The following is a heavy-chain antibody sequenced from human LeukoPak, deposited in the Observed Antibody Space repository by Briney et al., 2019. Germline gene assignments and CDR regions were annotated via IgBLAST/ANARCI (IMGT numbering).Heavy chain of an antibody. CDR1: GGTFSSYA. Sequence: GASVTVSCKASGGTFSSYAISWVRQAPGQGLEWMGRIIPILGVANYAQKFQGRVTITADKSTSTAYMELSSLRSEDTAVYYCARGGDDSSGYYLEFDYWGQGTLVTVSS. V-gene: IGHV1-69*04. CDR3: ARGGDDSSGYYLEFDY. J-gene: IGHJ4*02. D-gene: IGHD3-22*01. CDR2: IIPILGVA.